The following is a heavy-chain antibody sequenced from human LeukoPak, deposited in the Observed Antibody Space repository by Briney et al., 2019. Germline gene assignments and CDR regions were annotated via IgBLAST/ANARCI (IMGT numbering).Heavy chain of an antibody. CDR3: ARVLYYDSSGYYGYYFDY. J-gene: IGHJ4*02. Sequence: SETLSLTCTVSGGSISSSSYYWGWIRQAPGKGLEWIGSIYYSGSTYYNPSLKSRVTISVDTPKNQFSLKLSSVTAADTAVYYCARVLYYDSSGYYGYYFDYWGQGTLVTVSS. CDR2: IYYSGST. CDR1: GGSISSSSYY. D-gene: IGHD3-22*01. V-gene: IGHV4-39*07.